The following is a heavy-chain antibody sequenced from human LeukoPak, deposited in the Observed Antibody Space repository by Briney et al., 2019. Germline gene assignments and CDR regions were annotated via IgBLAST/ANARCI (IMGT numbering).Heavy chain of an antibody. D-gene: IGHD5-12*01. CDR3: ARGGYATFRYYYYYYMDV. V-gene: IGHV4-30-2*01. J-gene: IGHJ6*03. CDR2: INHSGST. CDR1: GGSISSGGYS. Sequence: PSQTLSLTCAVSGGSISSGGYSWSWIRQPPGKGLEWIGEINHSGSTNYNPSLKSRVTISVDTSKNQFTLKLSSVTAADTAVYYCARGGYATFRYYYYYYMDVWGKGTTVTVSS.